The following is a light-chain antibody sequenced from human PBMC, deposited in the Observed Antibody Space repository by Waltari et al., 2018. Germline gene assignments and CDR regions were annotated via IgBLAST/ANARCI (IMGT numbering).Light chain of an antibody. CDR3: QHGYGTPWT. CDR1: ENVNNY. V-gene: IGKV1-39*01. J-gene: IGKJ1*01. Sequence: DIQITQSPSSLSASVGDRVTITCRASENVNNYLNWYQQKPGKAPKLLIYKASTLQSGVPSRFSGSGSGTDYTFTISSLQSEDVATYYCQHGYGTPWTFGQGTKVEIK. CDR2: KAS.